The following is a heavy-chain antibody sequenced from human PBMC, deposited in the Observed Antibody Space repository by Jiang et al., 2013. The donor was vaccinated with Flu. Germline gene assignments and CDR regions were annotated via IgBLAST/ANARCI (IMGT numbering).Heavy chain of an antibody. CDR2: ISAYNGNT. J-gene: IGHJ5*02. V-gene: IGHV1-18*01. D-gene: IGHD6-13*01. Sequence: TSYGISWVRQAPGQGLEWMGWISAYNGNTNYAQKLQGRVTMTTDTSTSTAYMELRSLRSDDTAVYYCARDFSSSWYQGGQEFDPWGQGTLVTVSS. CDR3: ARDFSSSWYQGGQEFDP. CDR1: TSYG.